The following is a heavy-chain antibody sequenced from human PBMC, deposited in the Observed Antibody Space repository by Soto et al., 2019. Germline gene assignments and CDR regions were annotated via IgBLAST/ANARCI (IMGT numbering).Heavy chain of an antibody. V-gene: IGHV5-51*01. CDR3: ARARVSTPRLEDPFDI. CDR2: IYPGDSDA. D-gene: IGHD5-12*01. J-gene: IGHJ3*02. Sequence: GESLKISCKGSGYSFSTHWLAWVRPMPGKGLEYMGIIYPGDSDARHSPSFQGQVTLSADKSISTAYLQWTSLKASDTAIYFCARARVSTPRLEDPFDIWGQGTMVTVSS. CDR1: GYSFSTHW.